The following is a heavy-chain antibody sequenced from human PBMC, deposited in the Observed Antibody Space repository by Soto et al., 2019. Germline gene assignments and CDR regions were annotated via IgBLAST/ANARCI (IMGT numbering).Heavy chain of an antibody. CDR3: AKERYGDCGWYFDL. D-gene: IGHD4-17*01. V-gene: IGHV3-23*01. CDR2: LSTSGDST. CDR1: GFTFSSYA. J-gene: IGHJ2*01. Sequence: EVQLLESGGGLVQPGGSLRLSCAASGFTFSSYAMTWVRQAPGKGLEWVSSLSTSGDSTYYADSVKGRFTISRDNSKNTLYLQMNSLRDEDTAVFYCAKERYGDCGWYFDLWGRGTLVTVSS.